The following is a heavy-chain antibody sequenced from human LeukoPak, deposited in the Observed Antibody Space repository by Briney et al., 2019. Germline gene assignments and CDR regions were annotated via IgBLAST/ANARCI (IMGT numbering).Heavy chain of an antibody. CDR3: AKLDQWLVRY. D-gene: IGHD6-19*01. CDR1: GFTFSNYA. J-gene: IGHJ4*02. CDR2: ISGGGDST. Sequence: GKSLRLSCAASGFTFSNYAMSGVRQAPGKGLEWVSTISGGGDSTYCADSVEGRYTISRDNSKNTLFLQMNSLRAEDTAIYYCAKLDQWLVRYWGQGTLVTVSS. V-gene: IGHV3-23*01.